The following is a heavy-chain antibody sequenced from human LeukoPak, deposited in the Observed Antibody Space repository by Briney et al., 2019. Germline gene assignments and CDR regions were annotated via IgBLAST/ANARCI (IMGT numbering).Heavy chain of an antibody. Sequence: PSQTLSLTCAVSGGSISSGGYSWSWIRQPPGKGLEWIGYIYHSGSTYYNPSLKSRVTISVDGSKNQFSLKLSSVTAADTAVYYCARARGGYCDSSGYPVNNFDYWGQGTLVTVSS. CDR1: GGSISSGGYS. J-gene: IGHJ4*02. D-gene: IGHD3-22*01. V-gene: IGHV4-30-2*01. CDR2: IYHSGST. CDR3: ARARGGYCDSSGYPVNNFDY.